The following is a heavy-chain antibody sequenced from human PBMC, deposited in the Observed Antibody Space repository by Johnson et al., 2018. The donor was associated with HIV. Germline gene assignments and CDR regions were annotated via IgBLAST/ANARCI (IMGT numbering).Heavy chain of an antibody. Sequence: QVQLVESGGGVVQPGRSLRLSCAASGFTFSSYAMHWVRQAPGKGLEWVAVISYDGSNKYYADSVKVRFTISSDNSKNTLYLQMNSLRAEDTALYYCAKGVTIFGVDIHDGFDMWGQGTMVTVSS. V-gene: IGHV3-30-3*01. D-gene: IGHD3-3*01. CDR3: AKGVTIFGVDIHDGFDM. CDR2: ISYDGSNK. CDR1: GFTFSSYA. J-gene: IGHJ3*02.